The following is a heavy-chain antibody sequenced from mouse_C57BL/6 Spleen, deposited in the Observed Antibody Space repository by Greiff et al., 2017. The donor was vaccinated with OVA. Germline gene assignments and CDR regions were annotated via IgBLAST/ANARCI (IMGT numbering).Heavy chain of an antibody. V-gene: IGHV3-6*01. CDR3: ALYCYDGDWYFDV. Sequence: EVKLVESGPGLVKPSLSLSLTCSVTGYSITSGYYWNWIRQLPGNNLEWLGYISYDGSNNYNPSLKNRISITRDTSKNQFFQKLNSVTTEDTATYYGALYCYDGDWYFDVWGTGTTVTVSS. CDR1: GYSITSGYY. CDR2: ISYDGSN. D-gene: IGHD2-12*01. J-gene: IGHJ1*03.